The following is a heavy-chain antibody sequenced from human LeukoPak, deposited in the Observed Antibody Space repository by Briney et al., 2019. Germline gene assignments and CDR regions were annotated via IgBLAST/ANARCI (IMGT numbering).Heavy chain of an antibody. Sequence: SETLSLTCTVSGGSISSGDYYWSWIRQPPGKGLEWIGYIYYSGSTYYNASLKSRVTISVDTSKNQFSLKLSSVTAADTAVYYCARGGDCGGDRYWPWGQGTLVTVSS. CDR1: GGSISSGDYY. J-gene: IGHJ5*02. D-gene: IGHD2-21*02. CDR3: ARGGDCGGDRYWP. V-gene: IGHV4-30-4*01. CDR2: IYYSGST.